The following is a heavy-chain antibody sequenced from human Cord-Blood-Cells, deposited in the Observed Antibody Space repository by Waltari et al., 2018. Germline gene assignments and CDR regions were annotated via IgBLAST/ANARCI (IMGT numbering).Heavy chain of an antibody. J-gene: IGHJ4*02. CDR2: ISYDGSNK. V-gene: IGHV3-30*18. Sequence: QVQLVESGGGVVQPGRSLRRPCAASGFTFSSYGMPWVRQAPGKGREWVAIISYDGSNKYYADPVKGRFTISRDNSKNTLYLQMNSLRAEDTAVYYCAKDSDERGFDYWGQGTLVTVSS. CDR1: GFTFSSYG. CDR3: AKDSDERGFDY.